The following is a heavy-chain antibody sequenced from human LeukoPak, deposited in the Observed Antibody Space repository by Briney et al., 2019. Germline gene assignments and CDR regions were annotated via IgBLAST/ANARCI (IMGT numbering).Heavy chain of an antibody. CDR2: IYHSGST. J-gene: IGHJ5*02. D-gene: IGHD6-13*01. Sequence: PSETLSLTCTVSGYSISSGYYWGWIRQPPGKGLEWIGSIYHSGSTYYNPSLKSRVTISVDTSKNQFSLKLSSVTAADTAVYYCAIEGDSSSVGWFDPWGQGTLVTVSS. V-gene: IGHV4-38-2*02. CDR3: AIEGDSSSVGWFDP. CDR1: GYSISSGYY.